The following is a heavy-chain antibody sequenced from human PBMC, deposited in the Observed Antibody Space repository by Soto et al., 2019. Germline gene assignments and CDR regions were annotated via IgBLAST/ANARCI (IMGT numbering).Heavy chain of an antibody. D-gene: IGHD4-4*01. CDR1: GFTFSSYG. CDR3: AKDRVTTHYYYYYGMDV. Sequence: AGGSLRLSCAASGFTFSSYGMHWVRQAPGKGLEWVAVISYDGSNKYYADSVKGRFTISRDNSKNTLYLQMNSLRAEDTAVYYCAKDRVTTHYYYYYGMDVWGQGTTVTVSS. CDR2: ISYDGSNK. V-gene: IGHV3-30*18. J-gene: IGHJ6*02.